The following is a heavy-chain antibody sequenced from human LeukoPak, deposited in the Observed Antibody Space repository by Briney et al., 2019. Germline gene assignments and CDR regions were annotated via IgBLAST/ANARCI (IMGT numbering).Heavy chain of an antibody. V-gene: IGHV1-69*04. CDR3: ARGILGEQWLAFDY. CDR2: IIPILGIA. J-gene: IGHJ4*02. D-gene: IGHD6-19*01. CDR1: GGTFSSYA. Sequence: GASVKVSCKASGGTFSSYAISWVRQAPGQGLEWMGRIIPILGIANYAQKFQGRDTITADKSTSTAYMELSSLRSEDTAVYYCARGILGEQWLAFDYWGQGTLVTVSS.